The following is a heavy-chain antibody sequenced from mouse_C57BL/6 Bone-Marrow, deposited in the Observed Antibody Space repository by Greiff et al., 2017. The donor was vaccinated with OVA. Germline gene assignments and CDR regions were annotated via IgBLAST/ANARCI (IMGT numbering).Heavy chain of an antibody. CDR1: GYTFTSYW. D-gene: IGHD1-1*01. CDR3: ARGEVVAHYWYFDV. V-gene: IGHV1-64*01. J-gene: IGHJ1*03. Sequence: QVQLQQPGAELVKPGASVKLSCKASGYTFTSYWMHWVKQRPGQGLEWIGMIHPNSGSTNYNEKFKSKATLTVDKSSSTAYMQLRSLTSEDSAVYYGARGEVVAHYWYFDVWGTGTTVTVAA. CDR2: IHPNSGST.